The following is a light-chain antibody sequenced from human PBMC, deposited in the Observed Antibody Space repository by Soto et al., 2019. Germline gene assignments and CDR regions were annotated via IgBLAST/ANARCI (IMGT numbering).Light chain of an antibody. Sequence: EIVLTQSPGTLSLSPGERATLSCRASQSVSSSYLAWYQQKPGQAPRLLIYGASGRATGIPDRFSGSGSETDFTLTISRLETEDFAVYYCQQYGSSSLTFGGGTQVEIK. J-gene: IGKJ4*01. CDR3: QQYGSSSLT. CDR1: QSVSSSY. V-gene: IGKV3-20*01. CDR2: GAS.